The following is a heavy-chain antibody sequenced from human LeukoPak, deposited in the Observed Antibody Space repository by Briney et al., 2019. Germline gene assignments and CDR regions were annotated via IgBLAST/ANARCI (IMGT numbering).Heavy chain of an antibody. V-gene: IGHV4-61*08. Sequence: PSETLSLTCTVSGGSISSGGYYWSWIRQPPGKGLEWIGYIYYTGSTNYNPSLKSRVTISVDTSKNQFSLKLSSVTAADTAIYYCARGEYFYGSGSYGGDWFDPWGQGTLVTVSS. CDR3: ARGEYFYGSGSYGGDWFDP. CDR2: IYYTGST. D-gene: IGHD3-10*01. J-gene: IGHJ5*02. CDR1: GGSISSGGYY.